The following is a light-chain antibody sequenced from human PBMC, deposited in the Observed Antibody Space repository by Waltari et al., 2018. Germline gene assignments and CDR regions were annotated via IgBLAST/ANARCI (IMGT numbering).Light chain of an antibody. CDR1: LSNIGTHY. J-gene: IGLJ2*01. CDR3: ATRDEGPTVV. V-gene: IGLV1-47*01. Sequence: QSVLTQPPSASGTPGQSVTISCSGSLSNIGTHYVYWYQQLPGTAPKLLIYLTHQRPSGGPDRFPASQSGTSASLASSGLRFEDEGNYYCATRDEGPTVVFGGGTKVTVL. CDR2: LTH.